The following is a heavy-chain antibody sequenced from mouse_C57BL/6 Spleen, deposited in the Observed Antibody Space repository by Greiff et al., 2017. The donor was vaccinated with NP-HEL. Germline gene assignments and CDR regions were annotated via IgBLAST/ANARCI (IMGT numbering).Heavy chain of an antibody. D-gene: IGHD1-1*01. Sequence: EVQLQQSVAELVRPGASVKLSCTASGFNIKNTYMHWVKQRPEQGLEWIGRIDPANGNTKYAPKFQGKATITADTSSNTAYLQLSSLTSEDTAIYYCASSHYYGSSYGYFDVWGTGTTVTVSS. J-gene: IGHJ1*03. CDR1: GFNIKNTY. V-gene: IGHV14-3*01. CDR3: ASSHYYGSSYGYFDV. CDR2: IDPANGNT.